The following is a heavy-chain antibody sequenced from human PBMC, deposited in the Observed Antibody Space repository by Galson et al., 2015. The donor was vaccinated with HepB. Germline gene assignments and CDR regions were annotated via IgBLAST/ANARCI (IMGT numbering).Heavy chain of an antibody. V-gene: IGHV1-18*01. CDR3: ASTRSPYNWSDGFDY. Sequence: SVKVSCKASGYTFTSYCINWVRQAPGQGLEWMGWISAYNGNTNYAQKFQGRVTMTTDTSTTTAYMELRSLRSDDTAVYYCASTRSPYNWSDGFDYWGQGTLVTVSS. CDR2: ISAYNGNT. CDR1: GYTFTSYC. J-gene: IGHJ4*02. D-gene: IGHD1-1*01.